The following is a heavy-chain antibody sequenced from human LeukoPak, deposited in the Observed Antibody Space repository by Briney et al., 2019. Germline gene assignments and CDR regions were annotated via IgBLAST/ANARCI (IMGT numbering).Heavy chain of an antibody. D-gene: IGHD5-12*01. CDR3: ARDSGYNAFDY. V-gene: IGHV3-7*05. CDR2: INQDGSAE. J-gene: IGHJ4*02. Sequence: GGSLRLSCADSGFLFSNSWMAWVRQAPGRGLEWLANINQDGSAETCVDSVKGRFTISRDNAKNSLYLQMNSLRAEDTAMYYCARDSGYNAFDYWGQGTLVTVSS. CDR1: GFLFSNSW.